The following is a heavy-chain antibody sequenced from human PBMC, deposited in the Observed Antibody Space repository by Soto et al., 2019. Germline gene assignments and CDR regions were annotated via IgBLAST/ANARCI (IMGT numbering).Heavy chain of an antibody. CDR1: GFTFSSYA. CDR2: ISGSGGST. J-gene: IGHJ6*03. CDR3: AKGVYYYYYMDV. V-gene: IGHV3-23*01. Sequence: EVQLLESGGGLVQPGGSLRLSCAASGFTFSSYAMSWVRQAPGKGLEWVSAISGSGGSTYYADSVKGRFTTSRDNSKNTLYLQMNSLRAEDTAVYYCAKGVYYYYYMDVWGKGTTVTVSS.